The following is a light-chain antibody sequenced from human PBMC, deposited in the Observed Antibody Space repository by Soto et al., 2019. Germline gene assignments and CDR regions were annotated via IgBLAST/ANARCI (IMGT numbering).Light chain of an antibody. CDR2: EVS. Sequence: QSALTQPASVSGSPGQSVTISCTGSSNDVGGYNYVSWYQQHPGKAPKMMIYEVSNRPSGVSNRFSASKSGKTASLTITGLQAEDEADYYCSSFTGNSIVVFGGGTKLTVL. J-gene: IGLJ2*01. V-gene: IGLV2-14*01. CDR3: SSFTGNSIVV. CDR1: SNDVGGYNY.